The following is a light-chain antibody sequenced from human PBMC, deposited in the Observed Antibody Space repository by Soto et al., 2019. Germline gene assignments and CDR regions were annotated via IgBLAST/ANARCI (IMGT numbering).Light chain of an antibody. CDR1: QTISDY. J-gene: IGKJ5*01. CDR3: QQYSHLIT. V-gene: IGKV1-33*01. CDR2: AAS. Sequence: DIQKTQSPSSLSASVGDRVTITCRTSQTISDYLNWYQHKPGKAPKLLISAASSLQSGVPSRFSGSGSGTDFTFTISSLQPEDIATYYCQQYSHLITFGQGTRLEIK.